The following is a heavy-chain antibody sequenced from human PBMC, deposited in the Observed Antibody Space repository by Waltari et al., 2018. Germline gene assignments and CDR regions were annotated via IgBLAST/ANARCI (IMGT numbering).Heavy chain of an antibody. V-gene: IGHV4-30-4*01. Sequence: QVQLQESGPGLIKPSETLSLTCTVSGCSISHGGHCWSWLRQSPGKGLQWIGYTCFGGSPYYNPSLKSRLGLSEDASKNQFSLRLSSVTPADTAMYYCARVGGNAFGIWGQGTVVTVSS. CDR1: GCSISHGGHC. CDR3: ARVGGNAFGI. J-gene: IGHJ3*02. D-gene: IGHD1-26*01. CDR2: TCFGGSP.